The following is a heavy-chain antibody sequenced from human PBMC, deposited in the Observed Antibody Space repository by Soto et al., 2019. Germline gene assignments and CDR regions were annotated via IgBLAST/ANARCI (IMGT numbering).Heavy chain of an antibody. CDR3: ARTPIRYCSGGSCYHNWFDP. Sequence: VKVSCKASGYTFTSYDINWVRQATGQGLEWMGWMNPNSGNTGYAQKFQGRVTMTRNTSISTAYMELSSLRSEDTAVYYCARTPIRYCSGGSCYHNWFDPWGQGTLVTVSS. V-gene: IGHV1-8*01. CDR1: GYTFTSYD. J-gene: IGHJ5*02. CDR2: MNPNSGNT. D-gene: IGHD2-15*01.